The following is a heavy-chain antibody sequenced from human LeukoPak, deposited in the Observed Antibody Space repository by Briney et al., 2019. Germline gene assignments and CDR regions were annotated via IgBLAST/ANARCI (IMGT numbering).Heavy chain of an antibody. CDR3: AREMGLYSSPTDAFDI. V-gene: IGHV1-2*02. J-gene: IGHJ3*02. D-gene: IGHD6-13*01. CDR2: INPNSGGT. Sequence: ASVKVSCKASGYTFTGYYMHWVRQAPGQGLEWMGWINPNSGGTNYAQKFQGRVTMTRDTSISTAYMELSRLRSDDTAVYYCAREMGLYSSPTDAFDIWGQGTMVTVSS. CDR1: GYTFTGYY.